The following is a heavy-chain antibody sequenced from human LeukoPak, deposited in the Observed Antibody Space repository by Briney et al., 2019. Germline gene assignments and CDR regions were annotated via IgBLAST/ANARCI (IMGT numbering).Heavy chain of an antibody. D-gene: IGHD3-10*01. J-gene: IGHJ5*02. V-gene: IGHV3-33*08. Sequence: GGSLRLSCAASGFTFSTYAMAWVRQAPGKGLEWVAVIWSDGSQKYYAESLKGRFTISRDDSKNTLYLQMNSLSVEDTAVYYCARDGAVGRPIDPWGQGTLVTVSS. CDR2: IWSDGSQK. CDR3: ARDGAVGRPIDP. CDR1: GFTFSTYA.